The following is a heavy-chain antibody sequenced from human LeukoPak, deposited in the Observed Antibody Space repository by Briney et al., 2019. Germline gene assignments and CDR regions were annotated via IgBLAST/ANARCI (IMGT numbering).Heavy chain of an antibody. V-gene: IGHV3-23*01. CDR2: ISGSGGST. Sequence: GGSLRLSCAASGFTFSSYAMSWVRQAPGKGLEWVSAISGSGGSTYYADSVKGRFTISRDNSKNTLYLQMNSLRAEDTAVYYCAKDSSPYYYDSSGYSPNFGYWGQGTLVTVSS. D-gene: IGHD3-22*01. CDR3: AKDSSPYYYDSSGYSPNFGY. J-gene: IGHJ4*02. CDR1: GFTFSSYA.